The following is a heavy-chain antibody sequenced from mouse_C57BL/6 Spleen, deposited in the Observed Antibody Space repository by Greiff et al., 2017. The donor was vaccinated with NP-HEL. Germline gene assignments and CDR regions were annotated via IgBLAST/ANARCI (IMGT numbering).Heavy chain of an antibody. D-gene: IGHD1-1*01. Sequence: QVQLQQSGAELVKPGASVKLSCKASGYTFTSYWMHWVKQRPGQGLEWIGMIHPNSGSTNYNEKFKSKATLTVDKSSSTAYMQLSSLTSEDSAVYYCARAEFVTTVVAEGYWYFDVWGTGTTVTVSS. J-gene: IGHJ1*03. V-gene: IGHV1-64*01. CDR2: IHPNSGST. CDR1: GYTFTSYW. CDR3: ARAEFVTTVVAEGYWYFDV.